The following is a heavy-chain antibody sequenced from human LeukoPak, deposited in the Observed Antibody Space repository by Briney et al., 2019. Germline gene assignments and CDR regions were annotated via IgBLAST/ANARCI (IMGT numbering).Heavy chain of an antibody. CDR1: GASISSGSYY. J-gene: IGHJ5*02. CDR2: IHNSGTT. CDR3: AREVMVGATTA. V-gene: IGHV4-61*02. Sequence: SETLSLTCTVSGASISSGSYYWSWIRQPAGKGLGWIGRIHNSGTTKYDPSLKSRVTISIDTSKNQFSLRLSSVTAADTAVYYCAREVMVGATTAWGQGTLDTVSS. D-gene: IGHD1-26*01.